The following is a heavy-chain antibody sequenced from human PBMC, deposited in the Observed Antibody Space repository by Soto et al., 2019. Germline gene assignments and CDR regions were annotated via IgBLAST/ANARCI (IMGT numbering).Heavy chain of an antibody. CDR3: VKNSGWFNT. D-gene: IGHD3-10*01. V-gene: IGHV3-23*01. CDR2: IDGSGGIT. Sequence: GGSMRLSCAASGFTFGTTDMSWVRQAPGEGLEWVSTIDGSGGITYYADSVKGRFTISRDNSRNTVYLQMNSLRGDDTALYYCVKNSGWFNTWGQGALVTVSS. CDR1: GFTFGTTD. J-gene: IGHJ5*02.